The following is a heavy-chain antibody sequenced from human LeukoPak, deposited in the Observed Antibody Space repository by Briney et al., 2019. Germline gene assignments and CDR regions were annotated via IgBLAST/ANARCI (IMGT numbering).Heavy chain of an antibody. V-gene: IGHV3-73*01. J-gene: IGHJ4*02. Sequence: GGSLRLSCAASGFTFSGSALHWVRQASGKGLEWVGRIRSTANGYATAYAASVKGRFTISRDDSKNTAYLQMDSLNTEDTAVYYCTGNYYGSGSYADFDYWGQGTLVTVSS. CDR1: GFTFSGSA. CDR2: IRSTANGYAT. D-gene: IGHD3-10*01. CDR3: TGNYYGSGSYADFDY.